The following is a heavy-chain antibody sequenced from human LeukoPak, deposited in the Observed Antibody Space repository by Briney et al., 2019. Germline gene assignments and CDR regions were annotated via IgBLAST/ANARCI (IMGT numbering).Heavy chain of an antibody. CDR3: ARGRQWDEQKGIFDY. V-gene: IGHV1-69*13. J-gene: IGHJ4*02. D-gene: IGHD1-26*01. CDR1: GGTFSSYA. CDR2: IIPIFGTA. Sequence: SVKVSCKASGGTFSSYAISWVRQAPGQGLEWMGGIIPIFGTANYAQKFQGRVTITADESTSTAYMELSSLRSEDAAVYYCARGRQWDEQKGIFDYWGQGTLVTVSS.